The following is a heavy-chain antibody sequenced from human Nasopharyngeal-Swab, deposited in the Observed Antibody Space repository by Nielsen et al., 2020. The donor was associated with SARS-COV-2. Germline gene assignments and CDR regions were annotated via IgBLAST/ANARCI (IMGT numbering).Heavy chain of an antibody. CDR1: GGSISSSSYY. V-gene: IGHV4-39*01. D-gene: IGHD3-22*01. CDR2: IYYSAST. CDR3: ATFDYYDSS. J-gene: IGHJ4*02. Sequence: SETLSLTCTVSGGSISSSSYYWGWIRQPPGKGLEWIGSIYYSASTYYNPSLKSRVTISVDTSKNQFSLKLSSVTAADTAVYYCATFDYYDSSWGQGTLVTVSS.